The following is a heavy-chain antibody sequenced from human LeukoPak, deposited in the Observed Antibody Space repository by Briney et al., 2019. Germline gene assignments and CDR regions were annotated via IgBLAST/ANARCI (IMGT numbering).Heavy chain of an antibody. D-gene: IGHD3-3*01. V-gene: IGHV3-23*01. CDR3: AIEAREAFYDFWSGSSHFDY. CDR2: ISGRGGST. J-gene: IGHJ4*02. CDR1: GFTFISYA. Sequence: PGGSLRLSCAAPGFTFISYAMSSVRQAPGKGLEWVSAISGRGGSTYFADSVKGRFTVSRDNSKNTLYLQMNSLRAEDTALYYCAIEAREAFYDFWSGSSHFDYWGQGTLVTVSS.